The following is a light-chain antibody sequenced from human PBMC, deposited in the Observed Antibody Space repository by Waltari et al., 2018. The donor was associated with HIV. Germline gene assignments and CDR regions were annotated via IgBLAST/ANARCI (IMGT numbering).Light chain of an antibody. CDR2: QGT. J-gene: IGLJ2*01. CDR3: QAWDSSTAVL. V-gene: IGLV3-1*01. CDR1: KLGDKY. Sequence: SYELTQPPSVSVSPGQTASITCSGDKLGDKYACWYQQNSGQSPVRVIYQGTKRPPGIHQRFSGSNSGNTATLTISGTQAMDEADYYCQAWDSSTAVLFGGGTKLTVL.